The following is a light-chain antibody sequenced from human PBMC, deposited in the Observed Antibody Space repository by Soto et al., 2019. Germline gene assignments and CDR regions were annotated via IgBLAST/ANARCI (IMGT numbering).Light chain of an antibody. J-gene: IGKJ4*01. CDR1: QDITTY. CDR3: QQYDLLPLT. CDR2: DAS. V-gene: IGKV1-33*01. Sequence: DIQMTQSPSSVSASVGDRVTITCQASQDITTYLNWFQQKPGKAPQLLIYDASNLEAGVPSRFSGRGSGTDFSFTISSLQPEDLAQYYCQQYDLLPLTFGGGTKVEIK.